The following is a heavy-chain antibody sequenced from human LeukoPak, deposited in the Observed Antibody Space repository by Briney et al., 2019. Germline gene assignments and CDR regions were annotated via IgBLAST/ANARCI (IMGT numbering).Heavy chain of an antibody. CDR3: ARVIGGNYGGDY. D-gene: IGHD4-23*01. J-gene: IGHJ4*02. CDR2: ISSSGGST. V-gene: IGHV3-23*01. CDR1: GFTFSTYA. Sequence: GGSLRLSCAASGFTFSTYAMSWVRQAPGKGQEWVSAISSSGGSTYYTDSVKGRFTISRDKSKNTLYLQMNSLRVEDTALYYCARVIGGNYGGDYWGQGTLVTVSS.